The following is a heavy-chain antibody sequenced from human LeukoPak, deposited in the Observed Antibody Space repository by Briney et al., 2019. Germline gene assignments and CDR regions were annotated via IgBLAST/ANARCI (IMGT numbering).Heavy chain of an antibody. Sequence: GGSLRLSCAASGFTFSSSAMSWVRQVPGKGLEWVPGISASGGSTSYADSVRGRFTISRDNSKNTLYLQMNSLRAEDTAVYYCARAGYSSGWYDFDYWGQGTLVTVSS. CDR2: ISASGGST. CDR3: ARAGYSSGWYDFDY. J-gene: IGHJ4*02. CDR1: GFTFSSSA. D-gene: IGHD6-19*01. V-gene: IGHV3-23*01.